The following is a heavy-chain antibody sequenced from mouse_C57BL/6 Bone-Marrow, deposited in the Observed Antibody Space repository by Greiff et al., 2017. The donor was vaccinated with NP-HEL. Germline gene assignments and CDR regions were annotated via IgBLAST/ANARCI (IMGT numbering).Heavy chain of an antibody. CDR2: ISDGGSYT. CDR3: SSAWFYAMDD. CDR1: GFTFSSYA. V-gene: IGHV5-4*03. D-gene: IGHD2-2*01. Sequence: EVKLVESGGGLVKPGGSLKLSCAASGFTFSSYAMSWVRQTPEKRLEWVATISDGGSYTYYPDNVKGRFTISRDKAKNNLYLQMSHLKSEDTAMYYCSSAWFYAMDDWGQGTSVTVSS. J-gene: IGHJ4*01.